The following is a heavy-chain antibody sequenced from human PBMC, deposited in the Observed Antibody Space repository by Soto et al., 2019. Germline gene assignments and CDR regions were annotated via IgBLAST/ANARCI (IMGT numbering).Heavy chain of an antibody. Sequence: GGSLRLSCATSGFTFSSYEMNWVRQAPGKGLEWVSYISSSGSTIYYADSVKGRFTISRDNAKNSLYLQMDSLRAEDAAVYYCARDQEAGSFFPYYYGMDVWGQGTTVTVSS. CDR3: ARDQEAGSFFPYYYGMDV. J-gene: IGHJ6*02. CDR2: ISSSGSTI. V-gene: IGHV3-48*03. D-gene: IGHD6-13*01. CDR1: GFTFSSYE.